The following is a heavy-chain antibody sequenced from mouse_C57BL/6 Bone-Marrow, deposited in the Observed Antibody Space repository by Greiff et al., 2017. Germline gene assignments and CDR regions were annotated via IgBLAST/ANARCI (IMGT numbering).Heavy chain of an antibody. V-gene: IGHV5-17*01. J-gene: IGHJ4*01. Sequence: EVQRVESGGGLVKPGGSLKLSCAASGFTFSDYGMHWVRQAPEKGLEWVAYISSGSSTISYADTVKGRFTIARDNAKNTRFLQMTSLRSEYTAMYYCAKCYEDDWGKGTSVTVSS. CDR3: AKCYEDD. D-gene: IGHD2-3*01. CDR1: GFTFSDYG. CDR2: ISSGSSTI.